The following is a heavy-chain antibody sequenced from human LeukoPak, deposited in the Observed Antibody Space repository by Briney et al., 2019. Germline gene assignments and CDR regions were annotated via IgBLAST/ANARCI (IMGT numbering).Heavy chain of an antibody. D-gene: IGHD3-10*01. V-gene: IGHV1-69*01. Sequence: EASLNVSCKASGVTFRRLVVSWVRQAPGQGLEWMGQIIPYFGTSNYAQNFQGRVTSTADEATNTAYMELNRLRSDDTAVYYCTRDAGDYGGSGSYPDYWGQGTLVTVSS. J-gene: IGHJ4*02. CDR3: TRDAGDYGGSGSYPDY. CDR2: IIPYFGTS. CDR1: GVTFRRLV.